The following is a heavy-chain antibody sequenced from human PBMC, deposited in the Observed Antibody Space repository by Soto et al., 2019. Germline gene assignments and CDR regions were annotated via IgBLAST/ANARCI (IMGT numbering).Heavy chain of an antibody. J-gene: IGHJ4*02. CDR2: ISGSGGST. Sequence: GGSLRLSCAASGFTFSSYVMSWVRQAPGKGLEWVSAISGSGGSTYYADSVKGRFTISRDNSKNTLYLQMNSLRAEDTAVYYCAKDLLLTVTTECRWGQGTLVTVSS. V-gene: IGHV3-23*01. CDR1: GFTFSSYV. D-gene: IGHD4-17*01. CDR3: AKDLLLTVTTECR.